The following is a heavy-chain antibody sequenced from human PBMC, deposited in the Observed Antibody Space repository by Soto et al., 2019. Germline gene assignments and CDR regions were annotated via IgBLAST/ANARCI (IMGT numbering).Heavy chain of an antibody. Sequence: QVQLVESGGGVVQPGRSLRLSCAASGFTFSAYGMHWVRQAPGKGLEWVAVIWYDGSNKYYGDSVKGRFTISRDNSKNTLDLQMNNLRAEDTAVYYCARGGGYYGSGSYFDPWGQGTLVTVSS. D-gene: IGHD3-10*01. CDR2: IWYDGSNK. J-gene: IGHJ5*02. V-gene: IGHV3-33*01. CDR1: GFTFSAYG. CDR3: ARGGGYYGSGSYFDP.